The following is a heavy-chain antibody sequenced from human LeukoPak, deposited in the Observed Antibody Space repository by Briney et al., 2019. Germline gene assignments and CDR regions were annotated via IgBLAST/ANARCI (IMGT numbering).Heavy chain of an antibody. V-gene: IGHV3-48*03. Sequence: PGGSLRLSCAASGFTFSSYEMNWVRQALGKGLEWVSYISSSGSTIYYADSVKGRFAISRDNAKNSLYLQMNSLRAEDTAVYYCASHRASGCSYGYDYWGQGTLVTVSS. CDR1: GFTFSSYE. CDR3: ASHRASGCSYGYDY. J-gene: IGHJ4*02. D-gene: IGHD5-18*01. CDR2: ISSSGSTI.